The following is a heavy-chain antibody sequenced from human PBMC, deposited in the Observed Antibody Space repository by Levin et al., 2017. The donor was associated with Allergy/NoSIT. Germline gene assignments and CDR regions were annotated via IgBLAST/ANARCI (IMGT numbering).Heavy chain of an antibody. CDR3: ARAAVGCSGGSCRQDLDV. CDR2: MNPNSGNT. CDR1: GYTFTSYD. V-gene: IGHV1-8*01. D-gene: IGHD2-15*01. Sequence: ASVKVSCKASGYTFTSYDINWVRQATGQGLEWMGWMNPNSGNTGFVQKFQGRVTMTRNTSISTVYMELSSLSSDDTAVYYCARAAVGCSGGSCRQDLDVWGQGTSVTVSS. J-gene: IGHJ6*02.